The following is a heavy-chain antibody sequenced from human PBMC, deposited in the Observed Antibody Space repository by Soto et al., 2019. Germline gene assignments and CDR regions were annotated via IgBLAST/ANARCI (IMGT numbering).Heavy chain of an antibody. D-gene: IGHD3-3*01. CDR1: GGSVNGYY. V-gene: IGHV4-34*02. J-gene: IGHJ5*02. CDR2: INHTGGT. Sequence: QVHLQQWGAGLLKPSETLSLTCAVYGGSVNGYYWNWIRQPPGKGLEWIGEINHTGGTHYNPSLKSRVTMSVDTTKNQFSLRLSSVTAADTAIYYCATRITAFGLLIHPFDPWGQGTQVTVSS. CDR3: ATRITAFGLLIHPFDP.